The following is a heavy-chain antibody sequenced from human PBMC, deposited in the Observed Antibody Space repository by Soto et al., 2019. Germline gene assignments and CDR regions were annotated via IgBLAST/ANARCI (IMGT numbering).Heavy chain of an antibody. J-gene: IGHJ4*02. CDR1: GFTFSSYA. V-gene: IGHV3-23*01. CDR2: ISGGGGTT. D-gene: IGHD1-1*01. CDR3: AKHMGTTGTAFDY. Sequence: EVQLLESGGGLVQPGGSLRLSCVASGFTFSSYAMTWVRQAPGMGLQWVSSISGGGGTTYFADSVKGRFAISRDNSRNTLYLEMNSLRAEDTALYYCAKHMGTTGTAFDYWGQGSLVTVSS.